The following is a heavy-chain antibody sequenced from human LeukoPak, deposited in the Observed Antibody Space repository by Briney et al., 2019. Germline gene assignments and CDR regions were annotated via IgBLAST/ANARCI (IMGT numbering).Heavy chain of an antibody. V-gene: IGHV3-7*01. CDR2: IKQDGREK. CDR1: GFTFSSYW. D-gene: IGHD3-10*01. CDR3: ARDLYYGSGTPPYSFDY. Sequence: GGSLRLSCAASGFTFSSYWMSWVRQAPGKGLEWVANIKQDGREKYYVDSMKDRFTISRDNAKNSLYLQMNSLRAEDTAVYYCARDLYYGSGTPPYSFDYWGQGTLVTVSS. J-gene: IGHJ4*02.